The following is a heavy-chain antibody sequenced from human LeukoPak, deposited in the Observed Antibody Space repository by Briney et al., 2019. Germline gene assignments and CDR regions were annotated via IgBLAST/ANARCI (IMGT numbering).Heavy chain of an antibody. CDR1: GYTFTGYY. V-gene: IGHV1-2*02. CDR3: ARDNSSSWYSTEYYYYYMDV. J-gene: IGHJ6*03. CDR2: INPNSGGT. D-gene: IGHD6-13*01. Sequence: ASVKVSCKASGYTFTGYYMHWVRQAPGQGLKWMGWINPNSGGTNYAQKFQGRVTMTRDTSISTAYMELSRLRSDDTAVYYCARDNSSSWYSTEYYYYYMDVWGKGTTVTVSS.